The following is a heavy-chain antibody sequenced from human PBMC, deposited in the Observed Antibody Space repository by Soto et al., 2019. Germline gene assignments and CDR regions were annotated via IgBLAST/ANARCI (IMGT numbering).Heavy chain of an antibody. CDR3: ARPLNGDYYYYYYMDV. V-gene: IGHV4-39*01. CDR1: GGSISSSSYY. J-gene: IGHJ6*03. Sequence: SETLSLTCTVSGGSISSSSYYWGWIRQPPGKGLEWIGSIYYSGSTYYNPSLKSRVTISEDTAKNRFSLKLSSVTAADTAVYYCARPLNGDYYYYYYMDVWGKGTTVTVSS. CDR2: IYYSGST. D-gene: IGHD4-17*01.